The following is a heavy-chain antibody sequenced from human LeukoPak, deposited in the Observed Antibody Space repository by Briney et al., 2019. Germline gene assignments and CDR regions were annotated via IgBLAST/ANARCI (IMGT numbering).Heavy chain of an antibody. J-gene: IGHJ3*02. Sequence: PSETLSLTCIVSGGSISSYNWNWIRQPPGKGLEWIGYMYNSGSTDNNPSLKSRVTLSVDKSKNQFSLKLSSVTAADTAVYFCARGPYSYDSSGAFDIWGQGTMVTVSS. D-gene: IGHD3-22*01. CDR1: GGSISSYN. CDR2: MYNSGST. V-gene: IGHV4-59*08. CDR3: ARGPYSYDSSGAFDI.